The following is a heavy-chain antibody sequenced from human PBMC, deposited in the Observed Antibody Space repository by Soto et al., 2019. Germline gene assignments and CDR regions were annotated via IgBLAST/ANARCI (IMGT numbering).Heavy chain of an antibody. V-gene: IGHV3-33*01. J-gene: IGHJ4*02. CDR3: ASDTTGFLDI. Sequence: QVQLVESGGGVVQPGRSLRLSCAASGFVFSNYGMHWVRQAPGKGLEWAAVIWNDGYNKFYADSIKGRFTISRDDSKQTLYLQMTSLRVEDTAVYYCASDTTGFLDIWGQGTPVAVSS. CDR1: GFVFSNYG. D-gene: IGHD1-1*01. CDR2: IWNDGYNK.